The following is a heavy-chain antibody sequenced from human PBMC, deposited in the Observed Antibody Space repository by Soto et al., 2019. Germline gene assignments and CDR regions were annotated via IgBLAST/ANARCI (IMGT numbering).Heavy chain of an antibody. D-gene: IGHD3-9*01. Sequence: QVQLVESGGGVVQPGRSLRLSCAASGFTFSSYAMHWVRQAPGKGLEWVAVISYDGSNKYYADSVKGRFTISRDNSKKTLYLQMNSLRAEDTAVYYCARDERGGYDILTGYATVGSPDYWGQGTLVTVSS. CDR1: GFTFSSYA. CDR3: ARDERGGYDILTGYATVGSPDY. CDR2: ISYDGSNK. V-gene: IGHV3-30-3*01. J-gene: IGHJ4*02.